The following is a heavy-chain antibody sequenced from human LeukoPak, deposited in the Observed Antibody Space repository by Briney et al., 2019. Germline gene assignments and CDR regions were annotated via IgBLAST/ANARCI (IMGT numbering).Heavy chain of an antibody. Sequence: PSETLSLTCTVSGGSISSYYWSWIRQPAGKGLEWIGRIYTSGSTNYNPSLKSRVTMSVDTSKNQFSLKLSSVTAADTAVYYCVRDDSSGYYYQYNYYGMDVWGQGTTVTVSS. D-gene: IGHD3-22*01. V-gene: IGHV4-4*07. CDR2: IYTSGST. CDR1: GGSISSYY. CDR3: VRDDSSGYYYQYNYYGMDV. J-gene: IGHJ6*02.